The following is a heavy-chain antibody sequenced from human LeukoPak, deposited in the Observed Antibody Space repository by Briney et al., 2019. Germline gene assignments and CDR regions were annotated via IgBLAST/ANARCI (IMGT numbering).Heavy chain of an antibody. CDR3: ARQSYSGYDWDY. CDR2: IYYTGST. Sequence: SETLSLTCTVSGGSIGSSSYYWGWIRQPPGKGLEWIGSIYYTGSTYYNPSLKSRVTISVDTSKNQFSLKLGPVTAADTAVYYCARQSYSGYDWDYWGQGTLVTVSS. J-gene: IGHJ4*02. V-gene: IGHV4-39*01. D-gene: IGHD5-12*01. CDR1: GGSIGSSSYY.